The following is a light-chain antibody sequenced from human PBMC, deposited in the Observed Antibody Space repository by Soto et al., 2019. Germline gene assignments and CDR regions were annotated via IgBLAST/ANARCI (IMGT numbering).Light chain of an antibody. CDR2: STN. V-gene: IGLV1-44*01. CDR3: ATWDDSLNGLYV. J-gene: IGLJ1*01. CDR1: TSNIGSKT. Sequence: QSVLTQPPSASGTPGQSVTIACSGSTSNIGSKTVSWYQQVPGAAPKLLIYSTNQWPSEVPDRFSGSQSGTSASLTISGLQSEDEADYYCATWDDSLNGLYVFGPGTKLTVL.